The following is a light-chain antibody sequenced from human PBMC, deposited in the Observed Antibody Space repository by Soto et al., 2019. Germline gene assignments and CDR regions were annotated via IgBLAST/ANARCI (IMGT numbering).Light chain of an antibody. J-gene: IGKJ1*01. V-gene: IGKV3-15*01. Sequence: EIVMTQSPATLSVSPGERATLSCRASQSVSSNLAWYQQKPGQAPRLLMYGASTRATGIPDRFSGSGSGTEFSLTISSLQSEDCAVYYCEQHNNWPPWTFGQGTKVESK. CDR1: QSVSSN. CDR2: GAS. CDR3: EQHNNWPPWT.